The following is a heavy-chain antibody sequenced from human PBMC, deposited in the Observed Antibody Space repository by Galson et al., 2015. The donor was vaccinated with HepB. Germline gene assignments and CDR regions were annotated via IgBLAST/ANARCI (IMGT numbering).Heavy chain of an antibody. D-gene: IGHD3-22*01. J-gene: IGHJ4*02. CDR2: IYPVDSDT. CDR1: KYTFTAYW. Sequence: QSGAEVKKPGKSLKISCEASKYTFTAYWIGWVRQLPGKGLEWMGIIYPVDSDTRYNPSFRGHVTISADRSISTAFLQWSSLKASDTAIYYCARLRNYDDSVHYWGQGTRVTVSS. CDR3: ARLRNYDDSVHY. V-gene: IGHV5-51*01.